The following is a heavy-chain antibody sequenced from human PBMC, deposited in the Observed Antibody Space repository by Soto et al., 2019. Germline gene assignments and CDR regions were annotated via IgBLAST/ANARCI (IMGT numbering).Heavy chain of an antibody. Sequence: GGSLRLSCAASGFTFSSYWMHWVRQAPGKGLVWVSRINSDGSSTSYADSVKGRFTISRDNAKNTLYLQMNSLRAEDTAVYYCARGNHDYGVDDAFDIWGQGTMVTVSS. CDR1: GFTFSSYW. D-gene: IGHD4-17*01. V-gene: IGHV3-74*01. J-gene: IGHJ3*02. CDR3: ARGNHDYGVDDAFDI. CDR2: INSDGSST.